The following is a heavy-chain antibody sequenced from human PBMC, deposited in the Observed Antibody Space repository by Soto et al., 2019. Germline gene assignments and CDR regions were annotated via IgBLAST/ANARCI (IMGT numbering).Heavy chain of an antibody. Sequence: SETLSLTCHVSGCSISSCSYYWGRIRQPPGKGLEWIGSIYYSGSTYYNPSLKSRVTISVDTSKNQFSLKLSSVTAADTAVYYCMLGSGWKDFDYWGQGTLVTVSS. CDR3: MLGSGWKDFDY. D-gene: IGHD3-22*01. CDR2: IYYSGST. V-gene: IGHV4-39*01. CDR1: GCSISSCSYY. J-gene: IGHJ4*02.